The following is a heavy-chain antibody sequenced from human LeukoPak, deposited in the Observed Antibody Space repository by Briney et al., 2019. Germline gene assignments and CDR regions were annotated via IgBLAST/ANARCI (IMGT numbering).Heavy chain of an antibody. D-gene: IGHD1-26*01. CDR1: GFTFSSYT. V-gene: IGHV3-7*01. Sequence: GGSLRLSCAASGFTFSSYTMSWVRQAPGKGLEWVANIKQDGSEKYYVDSVKGRFTISRDNAKNSLYLHMNSLRAEDTAVYYCARDVLVGATEAIDYWGQGTLVTVSS. CDR2: IKQDGSEK. J-gene: IGHJ4*02. CDR3: ARDVLVGATEAIDY.